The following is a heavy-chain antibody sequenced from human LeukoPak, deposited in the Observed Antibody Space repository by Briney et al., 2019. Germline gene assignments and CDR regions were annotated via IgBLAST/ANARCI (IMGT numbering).Heavy chain of an antibody. CDR2: IYTSGST. Sequence: PSETLSLTCTVSGGSISSYYWSWVRHPAGKGLEWIGRIYTSGSTNYNPSLKSRVTMSVDTSKNQFSLKLSSVTAADTAVYYCARAGHGIVVVVPAAILDYYYYMDVWGKGTTVTVSS. D-gene: IGHD2-2*02. CDR1: GGSISSYY. J-gene: IGHJ6*03. CDR3: ARAGHGIVVVVPAAILDYYYYMDV. V-gene: IGHV4-4*07.